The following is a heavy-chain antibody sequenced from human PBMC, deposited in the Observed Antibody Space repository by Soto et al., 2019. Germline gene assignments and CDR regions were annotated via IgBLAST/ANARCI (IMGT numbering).Heavy chain of an antibody. CDR1: GFTFSSYG. V-gene: IGHV3-23*01. CDR2: VRYTGGRT. CDR3: AKLYCTTITCAPFDY. J-gene: IGHJ4*02. D-gene: IGHD2-8*01. Sequence: EVQLLESGGGLVQPGGSLRLSCAASGFTFSSYGMSWVRQAPGKGLEWVSAVRYTGGRTYDADCVQGRFTISRNNSKKTLFLQLDSLSAEYTAIYYRAKLYCTTITCAPFDYWGQGALVTVSS.